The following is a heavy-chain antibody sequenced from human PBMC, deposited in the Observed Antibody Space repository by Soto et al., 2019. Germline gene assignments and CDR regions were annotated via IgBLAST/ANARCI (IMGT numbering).Heavy chain of an antibody. V-gene: IGHV3-30*18. Sequence: QVQLVESGGGVVQPGRSLRLSCAASGFTFSSYGMHWVRQAPGKGLEWVAVISYDGSNKYYADSVKGRFIISRDNSKNTLYLQMNSLRAEDTAVYYCAKDDGYSSGCLDYWGQGTLVTVSS. J-gene: IGHJ4*02. CDR1: GFTFSSYG. D-gene: IGHD6-19*01. CDR3: AKDDGYSSGCLDY. CDR2: ISYDGSNK.